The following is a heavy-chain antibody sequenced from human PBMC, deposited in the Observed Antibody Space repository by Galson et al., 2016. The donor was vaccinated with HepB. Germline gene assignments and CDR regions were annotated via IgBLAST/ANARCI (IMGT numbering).Heavy chain of an antibody. Sequence: SVKVSCKASGGTFNNSALTWVRQAPGQGLERMGRIIPSLGIAHYAQKFQGRVTIAADRSTNTAFVELSSLRSDDTAVYYCASGHRTAARGGVYWGQGTLVTVSS. CDR1: GGTFNNSA. CDR3: ASGHRTAARGGVY. J-gene: IGHJ4*02. D-gene: IGHD6-6*01. CDR2: IIPSLGIA. V-gene: IGHV1-69*04.